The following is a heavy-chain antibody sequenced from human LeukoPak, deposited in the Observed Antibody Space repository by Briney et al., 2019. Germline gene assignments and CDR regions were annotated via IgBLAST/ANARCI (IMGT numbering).Heavy chain of an antibody. D-gene: IGHD6-13*01. CDR1: GGSISSYY. Sequence: SETLSLTCTVSGGSISSYYWSWIRQPPGKGLEWIGYIYYSGSTNYNPSLKSRVTISVDTSKNQFSLKLSSVTAADTAVYYCARGGSSSWYLFDYWGQGPLVTVSS. CDR3: ARGGSSSWYLFDY. V-gene: IGHV4-59*01. CDR2: IYYSGST. J-gene: IGHJ4*02.